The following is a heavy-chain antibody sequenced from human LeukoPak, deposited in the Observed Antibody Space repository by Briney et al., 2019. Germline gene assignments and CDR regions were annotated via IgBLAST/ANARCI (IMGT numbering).Heavy chain of an antibody. CDR3: AREWSSSYYYYYYYMDV. J-gene: IGHJ6*03. Sequence: PGGSLRLSCAASGFTFSSYGMHWARQAPGKGLEWVAFIRYDGSNKYYADSVKGRFTISRDNSKNTLYLQMNSLRAEDTAVYYCAREWSSSYYYYYYYMDVWGKGTTVTVSS. CDR2: IRYDGSNK. V-gene: IGHV3-30*02. CDR1: GFTFSSYG. D-gene: IGHD6-13*01.